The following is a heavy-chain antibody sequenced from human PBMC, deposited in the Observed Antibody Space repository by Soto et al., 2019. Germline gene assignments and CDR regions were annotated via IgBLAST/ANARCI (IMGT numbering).Heavy chain of an antibody. CDR3: ARDKEVGGVVAARAFDY. J-gene: IGHJ4*02. D-gene: IGHD2-15*01. Sequence: QVQLVESGGGLVKPGGSLRLSCAASGFTFSDYYMSWIRQAPGKGLEWVSYISSSSSYTNYADSVKGRFTISRDNAKNSLYLQRNGRRAEDAAVYYCARDKEVGGVVAARAFDYWGQGTLVTVSS. CDR2: ISSSSSYT. CDR1: GFTFSDYY. V-gene: IGHV3-11*05.